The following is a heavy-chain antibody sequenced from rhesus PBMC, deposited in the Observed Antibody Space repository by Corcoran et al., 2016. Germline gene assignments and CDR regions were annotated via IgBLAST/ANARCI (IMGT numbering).Heavy chain of an antibody. CDR1: GYSPPTYG. CDR2: MTPYTWNP. Sequence: QVQLVQSGPEVKQPGASVKVSCKASGYSPPTYGRNWVRQAPGQGLEWMGWMTPYTWNPTYAQGFTERFVFSMDTSVSTVYLQISSLKAEDTAVYYCARTGTLDVWGRGVLVTVSS. J-gene: IGHJ5-2*02. V-gene: IGHV7-193*01. CDR3: ARTGTLDV. D-gene: IGHD4-29*01.